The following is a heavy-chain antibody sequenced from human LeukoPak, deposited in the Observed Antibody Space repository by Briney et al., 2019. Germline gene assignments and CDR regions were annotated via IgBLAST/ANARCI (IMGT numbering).Heavy chain of an antibody. CDR3: ARLGKTYYMDV. D-gene: IGHD1/OR15-1a*01. Sequence: SETLSLTCTVSGDSISNYYWTWIRQTPGKGLEWIGNLYHSGAADYNPSLKTRVTTSVDTSKDQFSLSLRTSTAADTAVYFCARLGKTYYMDVWGTGTTVTVSS. CDR1: GDSISNYY. J-gene: IGHJ6*03. V-gene: IGHV4-59*08. CDR2: LYHSGAA.